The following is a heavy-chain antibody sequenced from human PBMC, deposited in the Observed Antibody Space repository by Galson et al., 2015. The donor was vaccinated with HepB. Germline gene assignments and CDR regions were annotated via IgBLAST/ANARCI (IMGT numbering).Heavy chain of an antibody. J-gene: IGHJ5*02. CDR3: AREWGEATLRWFDP. CDR1: GGSISSGDYY. D-gene: IGHD1-26*01. V-gene: IGHV4-30-4*01. Sequence: LSLTCTVSGGSISSGDYYWSWIRQPPGKGLEWIGYIYYSGSTYYNPSLKSRVTISVDTSKNQFSLKLSSVTAADTAVYYCAREWGEATLRWFDPWGQGTLVTVSS. CDR2: IYYSGST.